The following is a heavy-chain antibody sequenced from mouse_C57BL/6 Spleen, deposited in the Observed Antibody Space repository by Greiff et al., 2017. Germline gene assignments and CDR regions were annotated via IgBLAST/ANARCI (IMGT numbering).Heavy chain of an antibody. CDR2: IRNKANNHAT. J-gene: IGHJ3*01. Sequence: DVKLVESGGGLVQPGGSMKLSCAASGFTFSDAWMDWVRQSPEKGLEWVAEIRNKANNHATYYAESVKGSFTISRDDSKSSVYLQMNSLRAEDTGIYYCTRRIYYDYDGFAYWGQGTLVTVSA. D-gene: IGHD2-4*01. CDR3: TRRIYYDYDGFAY. V-gene: IGHV6-6*01. CDR1: GFTFSDAW.